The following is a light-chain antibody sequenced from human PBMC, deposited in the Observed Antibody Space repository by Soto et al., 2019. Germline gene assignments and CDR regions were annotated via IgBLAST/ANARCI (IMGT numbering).Light chain of an antibody. CDR2: GAS. Sequence: EIVMTQSPATLSVSPGERATLSCRASQSFSSNLAWYQQKPGQAPRLLIYGASTRATGIPARFSGSGSGTEFTLTISSLQFEDFEVYYCQQYDNWPLTFGGGTKVDIX. V-gene: IGKV3-15*01. J-gene: IGKJ4*01. CDR1: QSFSSN. CDR3: QQYDNWPLT.